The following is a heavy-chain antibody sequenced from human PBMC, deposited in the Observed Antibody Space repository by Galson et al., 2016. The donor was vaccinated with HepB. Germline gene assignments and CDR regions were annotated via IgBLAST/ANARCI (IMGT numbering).Heavy chain of an antibody. CDR1: GGSISSTTNW. CDR2: IYHSGDT. D-gene: IGHD2-8*02. J-gene: IGHJ3*02. V-gene: IGHV4-4*02. Sequence: ETLSLTCTVSGGSISSTTNWWSWVRQSPGQGLEWIGEIYHSGDTNYNPSLQRRATISVDTSRNQFSLSLSSVTAADTAVYYCARDCTGGTCKFAGYDAFDIWGQGTMVTVSS. CDR3: ARDCTGGTCKFAGYDAFDI.